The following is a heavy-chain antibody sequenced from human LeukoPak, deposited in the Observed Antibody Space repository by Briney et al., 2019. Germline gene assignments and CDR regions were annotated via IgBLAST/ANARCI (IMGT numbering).Heavy chain of an antibody. J-gene: IGHJ5*02. CDR1: GFTFSSYG. Sequence: GGSLRLSCAASGFTFSSYGMHWVRQAPGKGLEWVAFIQYDGSDKYYTDSVKGRFTISRDNSKNTLYLQMNRLRAEDTAVYYCAKDPYSSGPYNWFDPWGQGTLVTVSS. CDR2: IQYDGSDK. D-gene: IGHD6-19*01. V-gene: IGHV3-30*02. CDR3: AKDPYSSGPYNWFDP.